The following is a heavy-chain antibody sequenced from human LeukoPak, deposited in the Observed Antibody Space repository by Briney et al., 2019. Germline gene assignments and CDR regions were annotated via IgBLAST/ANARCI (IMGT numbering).Heavy chain of an antibody. V-gene: IGHV3-66*04. CDR3: ARHGVTGDAFDI. Sequence: PGGSLRLSCAASGFTVSSDYMSWVRQAPGKGLEWVSVIYSGGSTYYADSVKGRFTVSRDNSKNTLNLQINSLRADDTAVYYCARHGVTGDAFDIWGQGTVVTVSS. CDR2: IYSGGST. J-gene: IGHJ3*02. CDR1: GFTVSSDY. D-gene: IGHD4-23*01.